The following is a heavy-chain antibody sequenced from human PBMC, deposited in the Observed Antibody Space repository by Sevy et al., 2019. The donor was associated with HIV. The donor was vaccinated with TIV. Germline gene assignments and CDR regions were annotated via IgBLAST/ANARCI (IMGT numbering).Heavy chain of an antibody. CDR1: GFTLDDYA. J-gene: IGHJ6*02. CDR3: AKDIRKRYYYYYGMDV. CDR2: ISWNSGSI. Sequence: GGSLRLSCAASGFTLDDYAMHWVRQAPGKGLEWVSGISWNSGSIGYANSVKGRFTISRDNAKNSLYLQMNSLRAEDTALYYCAKDIRKRYYYYYGMDVWGQGPTVTVSS. V-gene: IGHV3-9*01.